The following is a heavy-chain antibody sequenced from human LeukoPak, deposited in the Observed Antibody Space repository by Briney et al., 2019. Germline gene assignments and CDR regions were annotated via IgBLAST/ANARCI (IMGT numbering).Heavy chain of an antibody. V-gene: IGHV1-3*01. D-gene: IGHD2-15*01. Sequence: ASVKVSCKASGYTFTSYGISWVRQAPGQGLEWMGWINAGNGNTKYSQKFQGRVTITRDTSASTAYMELSSLRSEDTAVYYCARDKIGCSGGSCYPTGMDVWGQGTTVTVS. J-gene: IGHJ6*02. CDR3: ARDKIGCSGGSCYPTGMDV. CDR1: GYTFTSYG. CDR2: INAGNGNT.